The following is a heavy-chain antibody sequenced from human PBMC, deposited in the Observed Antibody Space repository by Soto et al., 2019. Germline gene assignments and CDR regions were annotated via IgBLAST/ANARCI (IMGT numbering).Heavy chain of an antibody. CDR1: GGSLSGYY. V-gene: IGHV4-34*01. J-gene: IGHJ6*02. CDR2: INHRGSS. Sequence: PSETLSLTCAVNGGSLSGYYWSWIRQSPGKGLEWIGEINHRGSSDYNPSLKSRVTLSIDASMNHVTLELTSVTAADTAVYYCARSDNRNSLYGMDVWCQGTAVTVSS. D-gene: IGHD1-7*01. CDR3: ARSDNRNSLYGMDV.